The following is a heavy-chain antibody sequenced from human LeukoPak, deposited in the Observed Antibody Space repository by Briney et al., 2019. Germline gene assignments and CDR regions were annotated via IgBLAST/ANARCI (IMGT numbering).Heavy chain of an antibody. D-gene: IGHD2-21*02. Sequence: SETLSLTCTVSGGSISSYYWSWIRQPPGKGLEWIGYIYYSGSTYYNPSLKSRVTISVDTSKNQFSLKLSSVTAADTAVYYCASTYCGGDCYDDAFGIWGQGTMVTVSS. CDR1: GGSISSYY. CDR3: ASTYCGGDCYDDAFGI. V-gene: IGHV4-59*08. J-gene: IGHJ3*02. CDR2: IYYSGST.